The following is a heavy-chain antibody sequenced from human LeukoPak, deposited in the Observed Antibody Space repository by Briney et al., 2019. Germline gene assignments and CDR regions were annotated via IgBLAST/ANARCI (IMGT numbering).Heavy chain of an antibody. Sequence: GGSLRLSCAASGFTFSSYGMHWVRQAPGKGLEWVANINEDGSDQYYVDSVKGRFTISRDNAKNSLYLQMNSLRAEDTAVYYCASGRHVVVVWGQGTLVTVSS. CDR1: GFTFSSYG. CDR2: INEDGSDQ. CDR3: ASGRHVVVV. J-gene: IGHJ4*02. V-gene: IGHV3-7*01. D-gene: IGHD2-15*01.